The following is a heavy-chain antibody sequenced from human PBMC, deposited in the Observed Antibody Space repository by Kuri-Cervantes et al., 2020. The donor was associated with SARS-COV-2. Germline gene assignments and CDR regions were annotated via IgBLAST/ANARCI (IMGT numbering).Heavy chain of an antibody. Sequence: GGSLRLSCAASGFTFSGHWIHWVRQAPGKGLVWVSRINPDGSYTNNADSVKGRFTLSRDNAKNILFLQMNSLRAEDTAVYYCARDRVATITSFYYYYGMDVWGQGTTVTVSS. D-gene: IGHD5-24*01. CDR2: INPDGSYT. V-gene: IGHV3-74*01. CDR1: GFTFSGHW. CDR3: ARDRVATITSFYYYYGMDV. J-gene: IGHJ6*02.